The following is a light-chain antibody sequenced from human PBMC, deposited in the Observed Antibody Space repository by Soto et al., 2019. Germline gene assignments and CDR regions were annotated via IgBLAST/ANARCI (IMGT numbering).Light chain of an antibody. CDR1: QTISSC. CDR3: QHYYSYSEA. CDR2: KAS. Sequence: DIQMTQSPSTLSGSVGDRVTITCRASQTISSCLAWYQQKPGKAPKLLIYKASTLKSGVPSRFSGSGSRTEFTPTISSLQPDDFATYYCQHYYSYSEAFGQGTKVELK. V-gene: IGKV1-5*03. J-gene: IGKJ1*01.